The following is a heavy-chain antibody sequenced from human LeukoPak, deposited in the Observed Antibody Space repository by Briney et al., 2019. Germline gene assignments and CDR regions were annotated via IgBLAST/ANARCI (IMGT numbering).Heavy chain of an antibody. CDR3: AREWGSSGYYYEKHYYYGMDV. J-gene: IGHJ6*02. CDR2: IIPILGIA. D-gene: IGHD3-22*01. V-gene: IGHV1-69*04. Sequence: SVKVSCKASGGTFSSYAISWVRQAPGQGLEWMGRIIPILGIASYAQKFQGRVTITADKSTSTAYMELSSLRSEDTAVYYCAREWGSSGYYYEKHYYYGMDVWGQGTTVTVSS. CDR1: GGTFSSYA.